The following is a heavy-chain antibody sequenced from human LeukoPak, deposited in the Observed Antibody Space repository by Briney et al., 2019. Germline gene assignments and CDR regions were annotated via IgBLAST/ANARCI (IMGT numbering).Heavy chain of an antibody. J-gene: IGHJ4*02. CDR1: GFNFNNNW. CDR3: AKYLSRAFDC. V-gene: IGHV3-7*01. CDR2: INHDGRHT. Sequence: GGSLRLSCVASGFNFNNNWMAWVRQAPGKGPELVAHINHDGRHTVYVDSVKGRFTISRDTAKSSLYLQLNSLRAADTAMYYCAKYLSRAFDCWGQGSLITVSS. D-gene: IGHD2/OR15-2a*01.